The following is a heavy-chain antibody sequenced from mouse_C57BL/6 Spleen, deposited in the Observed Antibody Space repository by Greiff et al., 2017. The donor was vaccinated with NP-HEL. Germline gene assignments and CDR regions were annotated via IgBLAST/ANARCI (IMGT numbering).Heavy chain of an antibody. J-gene: IGHJ2*01. CDR3: TRGVGTNFDY. Sequence: QVQLQQSGAELVRPGASVTLSCKASGYTFTDYEMHWVKQTPVHGLEWIGAIDPETGGTAYNQKFKGKAILTADKSSSTAYMELRSLTSEDSAVYYCTRGVGTNFDYWGQGTTLTVSS. CDR2: IDPETGGT. D-gene: IGHD2-1*01. V-gene: IGHV1-15*01. CDR1: GYTFTDYE.